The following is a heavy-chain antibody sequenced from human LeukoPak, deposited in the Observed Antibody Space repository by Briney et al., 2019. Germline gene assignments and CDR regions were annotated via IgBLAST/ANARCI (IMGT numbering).Heavy chain of an antibody. CDR3: ANIAPRKVYYYYMDV. V-gene: IGHV3-9*01. D-gene: IGHD6-6*01. Sequence: GGSLRLSCAASGFTFDDYAMHWVRQVPGKGLEWVSGISWDSSSIGYADSVKGRFTISRDNSKNTLYLQMDSLRAEDTAVYYCANIAPRKVYYYYMDVWGKGTTVTVSS. CDR1: GFTFDDYA. J-gene: IGHJ6*03. CDR2: ISWDSSSI.